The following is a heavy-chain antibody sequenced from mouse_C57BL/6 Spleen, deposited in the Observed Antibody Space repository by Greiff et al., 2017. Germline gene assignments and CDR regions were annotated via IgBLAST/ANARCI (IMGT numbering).Heavy chain of an antibody. CDR1: GYTITSYW. Sequence: QVQLKQSGPELVKPGASVKISCKASGYTITSYWMHWVKQRPGQGLEWIGMIHPNSGSTNYNEKFKSKATLTVDKSSSTAYMQLSSLTSEDSAVYYCARGGDYYDYWGQGTTLTVSS. V-gene: IGHV1-64*01. CDR2: IHPNSGST. D-gene: IGHD2-13*01. J-gene: IGHJ2*01. CDR3: ARGGDYYDY.